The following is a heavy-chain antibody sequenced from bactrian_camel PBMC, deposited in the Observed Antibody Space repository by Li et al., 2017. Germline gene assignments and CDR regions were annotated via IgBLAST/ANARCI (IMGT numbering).Heavy chain of an antibody. CDR3: GADPPATWCRPKASFGY. CDR2: ISGSDGRT. V-gene: IGHV3S63*01. Sequence: VQLVESGGGSVEAGGSPTLSCVASGDTIGRYCMGWFRQIPDREREGVASISGSDGRTYYADSVKGRFTISQDNAQNAIYLQLDSLKPEDSAMYYCGADPPATWCRPKASFGYLGQGTQVTVS. D-gene: IGHD1*01. CDR1: GDTIGRYC. J-gene: IGHJ6*01.